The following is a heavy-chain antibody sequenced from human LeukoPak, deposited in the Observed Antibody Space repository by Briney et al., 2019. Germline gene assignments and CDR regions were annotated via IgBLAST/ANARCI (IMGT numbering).Heavy chain of an antibody. CDR1: GFTFSSHA. Sequence: GGSLRLSCAASGFTFSSHAMSWVRQAPGKGLEWVSAVSGSGDKTYYADSVKGRLTICRENYKNTLYLQMNSLRAEDTAVYYCAILAVDMVASERNWGQGTLVTVSS. CDR2: VSGSGDKT. V-gene: IGHV3-23*01. J-gene: IGHJ4*02. CDR3: AILAVDMVASERN. D-gene: IGHD5-12*01.